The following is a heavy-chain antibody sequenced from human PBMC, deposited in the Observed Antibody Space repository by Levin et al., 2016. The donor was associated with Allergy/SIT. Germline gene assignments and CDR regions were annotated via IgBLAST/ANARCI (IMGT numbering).Heavy chain of an antibody. J-gene: IGHJ4*02. V-gene: IGHV3-23*01. CDR3: AKAPQGRSSTFDY. Sequence: GESLKISCAASGFPFSSYAMAWVRQAPGKGLEWVSTMSGSGAITYYADSVKGRFTISRDNSKNTLYLQMNGLRAEDTAVYYCAKAPQGRSSTFDYRGQGTLVTVPS. CDR2: MSGSGAIT. CDR1: GFPFSSYA.